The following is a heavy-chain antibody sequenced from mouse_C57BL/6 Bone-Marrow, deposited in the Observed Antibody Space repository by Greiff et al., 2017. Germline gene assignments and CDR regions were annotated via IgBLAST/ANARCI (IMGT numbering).Heavy chain of an antibody. V-gene: IGHV1-50*01. CDR2: IDPSDSHT. CDR1: GYTFTSYW. D-gene: IGHD1-1*01. J-gene: IGHJ4*01. Sequence: QVQLQQPGAELVKPGASVKLSCKASGYTFTSYWMQWVKQRPGQGLEWIGEIDPSDSHTNYNHKFKGKATLTVDTSASTAYMQLSSLTSEDSAVYYCAREVYGSSPYYAMNYWGQGTSVTVSS. CDR3: AREVYGSSPYYAMNY.